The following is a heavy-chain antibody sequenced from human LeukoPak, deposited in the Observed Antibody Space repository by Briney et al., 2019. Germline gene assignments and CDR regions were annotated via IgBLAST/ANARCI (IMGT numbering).Heavy chain of an antibody. Sequence: GGSLRLSCAASGFTFSNAWMTWVRQAPGKGLEWVGRIKSESVGGAIDYAAPVKGRFTISRDDSRNTVYLQMNSLKTEDTAFYYCTTTYHYGSSGYSSYYWGQGTLVTVSS. J-gene: IGHJ4*02. CDR1: GFTFSNAW. V-gene: IGHV3-15*01. D-gene: IGHD3-22*01. CDR3: TTTYHYGSSGYSSYY. CDR2: IKSESVGGAI.